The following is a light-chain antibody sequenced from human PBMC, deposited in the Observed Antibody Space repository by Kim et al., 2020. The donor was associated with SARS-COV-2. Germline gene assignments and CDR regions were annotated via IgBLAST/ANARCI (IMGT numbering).Light chain of an antibody. V-gene: IGKV3-20*01. CDR1: QSVSSSY. CDR2: GVS. J-gene: IGKJ2*03. Sequence: PGERAALSGRASQSVSSSYLAWYQQKPGQSPRLLIYGVSSRAPGIPDRFIGGGSGTDFTLTISRLEPEDFAVYYCQHYGGSLFSFGQGTKLEI. CDR3: QHYGGSLFS.